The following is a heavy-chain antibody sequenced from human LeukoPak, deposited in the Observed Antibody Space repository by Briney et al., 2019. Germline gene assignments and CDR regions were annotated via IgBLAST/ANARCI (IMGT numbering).Heavy chain of an antibody. J-gene: IGHJ4*02. CDR1: GVSLSTTITNW. CDR3: ARSGDWLFDY. CDR2: IYRSGST. D-gene: IGHD3/OR15-3a*01. V-gene: IGHV4-4*02. Sequence: SETLSLTCAVSGVSLSTTITNWWSWVRQPPGKGLEWIGEIYRSGSTNYNPSLKSRVTISVDKSKNQFSLKLTSVTAADTAVYYCARSGDWLFDYRGQATMPSVSS.